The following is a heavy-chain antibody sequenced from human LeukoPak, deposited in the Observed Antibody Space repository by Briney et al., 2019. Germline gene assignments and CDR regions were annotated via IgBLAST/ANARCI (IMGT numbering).Heavy chain of an antibody. CDR2: ISSSSSSI. Sequence: GGSLRLSCAASEFTFSNYSMNWVRQAPGQGLEWVSYISSSSSSIYYADSVKGRFTISRDNAKNSLYLQMNSLRVDDTAVYYCARIVGPTIWYFDLWGRGTLVTVSS. V-gene: IGHV3-48*01. J-gene: IGHJ2*01. CDR1: EFTFSNYS. D-gene: IGHD1-26*01. CDR3: ARIVGPTIWYFDL.